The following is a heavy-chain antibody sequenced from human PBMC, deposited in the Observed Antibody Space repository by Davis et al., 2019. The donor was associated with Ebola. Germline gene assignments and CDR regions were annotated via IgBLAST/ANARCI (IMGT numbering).Heavy chain of an antibody. J-gene: IGHJ4*02. CDR2: ISGSGGST. CDR1: GFTFSSYS. V-gene: IGHV3-23*01. Sequence: GESLKISCAASGFTFSSYSMSWVRQAPGKGLEWVSAISGSGGSTYYADSVKGRFTISRDNSKNTLYLQMNSLRAEDTAVYYCAKEHFQLPFDYWGQGTLVTVSS. D-gene: IGHD2-2*01. CDR3: AKEHFQLPFDY.